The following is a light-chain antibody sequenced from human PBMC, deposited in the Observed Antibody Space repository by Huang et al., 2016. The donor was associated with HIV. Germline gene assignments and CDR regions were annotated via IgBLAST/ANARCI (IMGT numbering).Light chain of an antibody. Sequence: DIQMTQSPSSLSASVGDRVTITCRASQDISDSLAWYQQTPGKAPKLLLFSASRLQSGVPARFSGSGSGTDYTLTISSLQPEDFATYYCQHYYSTPLTFGGGTKVEIK. CDR2: SAS. CDR1: QDISDS. CDR3: QHYYSTPLT. J-gene: IGKJ4*01. V-gene: IGKV1-NL1*01.